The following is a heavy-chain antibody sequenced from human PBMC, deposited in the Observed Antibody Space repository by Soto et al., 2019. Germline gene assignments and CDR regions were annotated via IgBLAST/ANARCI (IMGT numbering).Heavy chain of an antibody. Sequence: QVQLQQWGAGLLKPSETLSLTCAVYGGSFSGYYWSWIRQPPGKGLEWIGEINHSGSTNYNPSLKSRVTISVDTSKNQFSLKLSSVTAADTAVYYCARGREGYSYGYIGYFDYWGQGTLVTVSS. CDR3: ARGREGYSYGYIGYFDY. CDR1: GGSFSGYY. CDR2: INHSGST. V-gene: IGHV4-34*01. D-gene: IGHD5-18*01. J-gene: IGHJ4*02.